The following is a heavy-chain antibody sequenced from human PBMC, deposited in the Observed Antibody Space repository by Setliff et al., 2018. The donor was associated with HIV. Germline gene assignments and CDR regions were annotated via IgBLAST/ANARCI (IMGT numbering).Heavy chain of an antibody. V-gene: IGHV5-51*01. CDR1: GYSFTSNW. J-gene: IGHJ3*02. D-gene: IGHD6-13*01. CDR3: ARHRHTAAGTLDAFDI. CDR2: IYPGDSDT. Sequence: PGESLKISCKGSGYSFTSNWIGWVRQMPGKGLEWVGIIYPGDSDTRYSPSFQGQVTISADKSISTAYLQWSTLKASDTAIYYCARHRHTAAGTLDAFDIWGQGTVVTVSS.